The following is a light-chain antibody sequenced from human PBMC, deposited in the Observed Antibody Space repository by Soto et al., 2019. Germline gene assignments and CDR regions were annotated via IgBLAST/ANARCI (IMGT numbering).Light chain of an antibody. Sequence: EIMLTQSPGTLSLSTGERATLSCRASQSVRSSYLAWYQQKPGQAPRLLIYGASSRATGIPDRFSGSGPGTDFTLTIRRLEPEDLAVYYCQQYGRSTITFGQGTRLEIK. V-gene: IGKV3-20*01. J-gene: IGKJ5*01. CDR1: QSVRSSY. CDR2: GAS. CDR3: QQYGRSTIT.